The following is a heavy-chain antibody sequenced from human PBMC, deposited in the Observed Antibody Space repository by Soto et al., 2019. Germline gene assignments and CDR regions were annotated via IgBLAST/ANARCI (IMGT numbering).Heavy chain of an antibody. CDR1: GFTFEDYT. J-gene: IGHJ5*01. Sequence: ESGGDVVQPGGSLRLSCAASGFTFEDYTIQWVRQAPGKGLEWVSLISWDGISTYYADSVKGRFTISRDNSKNSLYLKMNSLRTEDTALYYCAKDGAQKDGDGNWLDSWGQGTLVTVSS. CDR2: ISWDGIST. V-gene: IGHV3-43*01. D-gene: IGHD7-27*01. CDR3: AKDGAQKDGDGNWLDS.